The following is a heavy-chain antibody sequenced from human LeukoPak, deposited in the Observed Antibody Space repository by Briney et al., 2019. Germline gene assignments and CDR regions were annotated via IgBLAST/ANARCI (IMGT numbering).Heavy chain of an antibody. J-gene: IGHJ4*02. V-gene: IGHV3-48*01. CDR2: ISSSSSTI. CDR3: ARDRWSIAAATTSAVDC. CDR1: GFTFSSYS. D-gene: IGHD6-13*01. Sequence: GGSLRLSCAASGFTFSSYSMNWVRQAPGKGLEWVSYISSSSSTIYYADSVMGRFTISRDNAKNSLYPQMNSLRAEDTAVYYCARDRWSIAAATTSAVDCWGQGTLVTVSS.